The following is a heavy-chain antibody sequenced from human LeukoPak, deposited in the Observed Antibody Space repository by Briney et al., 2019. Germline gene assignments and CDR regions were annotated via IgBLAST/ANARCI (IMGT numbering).Heavy chain of an antibody. CDR3: ARRNAMDV. CDR1: GFTFSSYA. CDR2: INRDGSER. Sequence: GGSLRLSCAASGFTFSSYAMHWVRQAPGKGLEWVANINRDGSERYYVDSVKGRFTISRDDAKSSLYLQMNSLRAEDTAVYYCARRNAMDVWGQGTTVIVFS. V-gene: IGHV3-7*03. J-gene: IGHJ6*02.